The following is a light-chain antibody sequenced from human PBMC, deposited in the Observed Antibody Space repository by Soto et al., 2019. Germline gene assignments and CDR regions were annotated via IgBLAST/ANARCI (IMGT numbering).Light chain of an antibody. Sequence: EIVLTQSPGTLALSPGERVTLSCRASQSVTYRYLAWYQQKPGQAPRLLIYAASTRATGIPDRFSGSGSGTDFTFTISRLEPGDFAVYYCQQYGSSPWTFGQGTKVDI. CDR2: AAS. V-gene: IGKV3-20*01. CDR3: QQYGSSPWT. CDR1: QSVTYRY. J-gene: IGKJ1*01.